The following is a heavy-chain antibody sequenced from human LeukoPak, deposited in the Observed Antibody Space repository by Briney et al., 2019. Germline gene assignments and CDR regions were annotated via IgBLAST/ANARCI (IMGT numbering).Heavy chain of an antibody. CDR1: GYTLTGYY. D-gene: IGHD6-6*01. V-gene: IGHV1-2*02. CDR3: ARGLWGIAARTFDY. CDR2: INPNSGCT. J-gene: IGHJ4*02. Sequence: ASVTVSCKASGYTLTGYYMHWVRQAPGPVIEWTGLINPNSGCTNYAQKFQRRVTMTRATSISTAYMELSRLRSDETAVYYCARGLWGIAARTFDYWGQGTLVTVSS.